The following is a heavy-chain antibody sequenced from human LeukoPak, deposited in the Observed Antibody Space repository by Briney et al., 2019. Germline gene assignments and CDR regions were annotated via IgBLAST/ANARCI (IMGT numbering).Heavy chain of an antibody. CDR1: GGTFSSYA. CDR2: IIPIFGTA. D-gene: IGHD3-22*01. Sequence: SVKVSCKASGGTFSSYAISWVRQAPGQGLEWMGGIIPIFGTANYAQKFQGRVTITTDESTSTAYMELSSLRSEDTAVYYCARLPTPLLPEDYWGQGTLITVSS. J-gene: IGHJ4*02. V-gene: IGHV1-69*05. CDR3: ARLPTPLLPEDY.